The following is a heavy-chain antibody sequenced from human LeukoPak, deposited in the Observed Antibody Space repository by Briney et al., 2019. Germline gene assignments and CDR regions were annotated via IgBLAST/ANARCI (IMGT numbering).Heavy chain of an antibody. J-gene: IGHJ4*02. Sequence: GASVKVSCKASGYTFTGYYMHWVRQAPGQGLEWMGWINPNSGGTNYAQKFQGRVTMTRGTSISTAYMELSRLRSDDTAVYYCARLNGYCSGGSCYWGDYWGQGTLVTVSS. CDR3: ARLNGYCSGGSCYWGDY. CDR1: GYTFTGYY. D-gene: IGHD2-15*01. CDR2: INPNSGGT. V-gene: IGHV1-2*02.